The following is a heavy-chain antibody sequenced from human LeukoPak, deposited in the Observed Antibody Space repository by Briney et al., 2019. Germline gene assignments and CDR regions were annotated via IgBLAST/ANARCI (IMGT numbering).Heavy chain of an antibody. D-gene: IGHD4-17*01. CDR3: ARDGNGDHVNVFDI. J-gene: IGHJ3*02. Sequence: GGSLRLSCAASGFTFSTYAMHWVRQAPGKGLEWVAVISYDGRNEFYADSVRGRFTISRDNSKNTLYLQMNSLRAEDTAVYYWARDGNGDHVNVFDIWGQGTMVTVSS. V-gene: IGHV3-30*04. CDR1: GFTFSTYA. CDR2: ISYDGRNE.